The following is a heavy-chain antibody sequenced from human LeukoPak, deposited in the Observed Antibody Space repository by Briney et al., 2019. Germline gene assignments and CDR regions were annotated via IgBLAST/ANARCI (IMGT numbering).Heavy chain of an antibody. D-gene: IGHD3-9*01. CDR1: GGSISSYY. CDR2: IYYSGST. V-gene: IGHV4-59*08. Sequence: SETLSLTCTVSGGSISSYYWSWIRQPPGKGLEWIGYIYYSGSTNYNPSLKSRVTISVDTSKNQFSLKLSSVTAADTAVYYCARLVSHYNILIGYYPQGYFDYWGQGTLVTVSS. J-gene: IGHJ4*02. CDR3: ARLVSHYNILIGYYPQGYFDY.